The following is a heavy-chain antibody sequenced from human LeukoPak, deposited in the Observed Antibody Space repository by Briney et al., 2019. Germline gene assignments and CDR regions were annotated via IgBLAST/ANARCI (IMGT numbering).Heavy chain of an antibody. CDR3: ARGPWEHDYSDHGGY. J-gene: IGHJ4*02. CDR2: ISSSGVST. CDR1: GFTFSSYV. Sequence: GGSLRLSCAASGFTFSSYVMSWVRQAPGKGLEWVSAISSSGVSTYYVDSLKGRFTISRDNSKNTLYLQMNSLSAEDTAVYYCARGPWEHDYSDHGGYWGQGTLVTVSS. D-gene: IGHD3-16*01. V-gene: IGHV3-23*01.